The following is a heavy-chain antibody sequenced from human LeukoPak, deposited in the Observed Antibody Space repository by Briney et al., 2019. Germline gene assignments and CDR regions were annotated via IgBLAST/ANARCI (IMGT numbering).Heavy chain of an antibody. CDR2: IRYDGSNK. D-gene: IGHD3-3*01. J-gene: IGHJ4*02. V-gene: IGHV3-30*02. CDR3: AKDRSIFGVDHYYFDY. Sequence: PGGSLRLSCGASGFTFSSCAMGWVRQAPGKGLEWVAFIRYDGSNKYYADSVKGRFTISRDNSKNTLYLQMNSLRAEDTAVYYRAKDRSIFGVDHYYFDYWGQGTLVTVSS. CDR1: GFTFSSCA.